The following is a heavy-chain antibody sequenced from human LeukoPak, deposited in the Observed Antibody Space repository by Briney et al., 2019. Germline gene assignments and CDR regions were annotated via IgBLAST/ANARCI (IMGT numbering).Heavy chain of an antibody. CDR3: ARMEIVATIRSPYTEAYFDH. D-gene: IGHD5-12*01. CDR2: ISYDGSNK. Sequence: GGSLRLSCAASGFTFSSYAMHWVRQAPGKGLEWVAVISYDGSNKYYADSVKGRFTISRDNSKNTLYLQMNSLRAEDTAVYYCARMEIVATIRSPYTEAYFDHWGQGTLVTVSS. V-gene: IGHV3-30-3*01. CDR1: GFTFSSYA. J-gene: IGHJ4*02.